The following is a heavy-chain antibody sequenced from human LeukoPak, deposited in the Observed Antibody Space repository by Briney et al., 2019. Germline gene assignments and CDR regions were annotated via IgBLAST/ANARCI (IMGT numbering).Heavy chain of an antibody. D-gene: IGHD3-10*01. CDR1: GYTFTSYY. CDR2: INPSGGST. V-gene: IGHV1-46*01. J-gene: IGHJ4*02. Sequence: ASMKVSCKASGYTFTSYYMHWVRQAPGQGLEWMGLINPSGGSTTYAQKFQGRVTMTRATSTSTVYMELSSLRSEDTAVYYCASGAPVRSGVYLYYSDYWGQGTLVTVSS. CDR3: ASGAPVRSGVYLYYSDY.